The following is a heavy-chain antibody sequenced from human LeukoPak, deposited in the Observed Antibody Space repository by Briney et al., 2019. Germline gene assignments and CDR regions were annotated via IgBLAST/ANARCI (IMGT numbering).Heavy chain of an antibody. CDR2: ISGSAGST. CDR3: AKGAHSIFVGTRWYFDL. D-gene: IGHD3-3*02. CDR1: GSTFSSYW. J-gene: IGHJ2*01. Sequence: PGGSLRLSCAASGSTFSSYWMSWVRQAPGKGLDWVSAISGSAGSTYYADSVEGRFTISRDNSKNTLYLQMNSLRAEDTAVYYCAKGAHSIFVGTRWYFDLWGRGTLVTVSS. V-gene: IGHV3-23*01.